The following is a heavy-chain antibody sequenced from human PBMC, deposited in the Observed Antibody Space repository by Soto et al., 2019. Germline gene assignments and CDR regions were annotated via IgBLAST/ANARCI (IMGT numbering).Heavy chain of an antibody. Sequence: SVKVSCKASGGSINSYIFNWVRQAPGQGLEWMGRIIPFGNIANYAQAFQDRVTISADTSNNQFSLHLSSVTPDDTAVYYCVRLIGNSWLDSWGQGTPVTVSS. V-gene: IGHV1-69*02. CDR1: GGSINSYI. J-gene: IGHJ5*01. CDR2: IIPFGNIA. CDR3: VRLIGNSWLDS. D-gene: IGHD2-8*01.